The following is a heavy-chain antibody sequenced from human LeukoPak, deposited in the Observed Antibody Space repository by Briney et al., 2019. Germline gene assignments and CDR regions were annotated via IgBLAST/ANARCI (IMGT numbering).Heavy chain of an antibody. D-gene: IGHD6-6*01. CDR2: ILPDGSYK. CDR1: GLTFSGSR. CDR3: AKATGSIAARLLDY. V-gene: IGHV3-7*03. Sequence: GGSLRLSCAASGLTFSGSRMTWVRQPPGKGLEWVGNILPDGSYKHYVDSVKGRFTISRDNAKNSLYLQMNSLRAEDTAVYYCAKATGSIAARLLDYWGQGTLVTVSS. J-gene: IGHJ4*02.